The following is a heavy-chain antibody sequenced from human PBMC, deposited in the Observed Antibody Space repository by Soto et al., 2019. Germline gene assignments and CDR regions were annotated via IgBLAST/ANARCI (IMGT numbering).Heavy chain of an antibody. V-gene: IGHV1-46*01. Sequence: GASVKVSCKASGYTFTSYYMHWVRQAPGQGLEWMGIINPSGGSTSYAQKFQGRVTMTRDTSTSTVYMELSSLRSEDTAVYYCARDWGGITMIVEPYPAAFDIWDQGTMVTVSS. D-gene: IGHD3-22*01. J-gene: IGHJ3*02. CDR1: GYTFTSYY. CDR3: ARDWGGITMIVEPYPAAFDI. CDR2: INPSGGST.